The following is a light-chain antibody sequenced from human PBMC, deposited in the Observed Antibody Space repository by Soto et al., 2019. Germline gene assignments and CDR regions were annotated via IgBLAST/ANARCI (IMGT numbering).Light chain of an antibody. V-gene: IGKV3D-15*01. CDR2: GAS. CDR3: QQYNSWPLT. J-gene: IGKJ4*01. CDR1: QSVSSSY. Sequence: PGESVTLSYIAIQSVSSSYLTWYQQKPGQAPRLLISGASTRATGVPTRISGSGSGTEFTLTISSLQSEDFAVYYCQQYNSWPLTFGGGTKVDIK.